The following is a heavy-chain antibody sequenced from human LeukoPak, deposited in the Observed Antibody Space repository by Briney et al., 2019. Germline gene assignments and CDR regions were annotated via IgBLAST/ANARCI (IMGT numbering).Heavy chain of an antibody. Sequence: SGPTLVKPTQTLTLTCTFSGFSLSTSGVGVGWIRQPPGKALEWLALIYWDDDKPYSPPLKSRLTITKDTSKNQVVLTMTNMDPVDTATYYCAHRAYYYDSSTYYPDAFDIWGQGTMVTVSS. D-gene: IGHD3-22*01. V-gene: IGHV2-5*02. CDR3: AHRAYYYDSSTYYPDAFDI. CDR2: IYWDDDK. CDR1: GFSLSTSGVG. J-gene: IGHJ3*02.